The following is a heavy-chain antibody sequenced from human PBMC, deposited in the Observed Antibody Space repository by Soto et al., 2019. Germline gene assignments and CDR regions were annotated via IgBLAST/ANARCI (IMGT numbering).Heavy chain of an antibody. J-gene: IGHJ6*04. Sequence: VASVKVSCKASGYTFTSYGISWVRQAPGQGLEWMGWISAYNGNTNYAQKLQGRVTMTTDTSTSTAYMELRSLRSDDTAVYYCARDTYYDFWSGYYSYYGMDVWGEGTTVTVSA. CDR3: ARDTYYDFWSGYYSYYGMDV. V-gene: IGHV1-18*01. CDR1: GYTFTSYG. CDR2: ISAYNGNT. D-gene: IGHD3-3*01.